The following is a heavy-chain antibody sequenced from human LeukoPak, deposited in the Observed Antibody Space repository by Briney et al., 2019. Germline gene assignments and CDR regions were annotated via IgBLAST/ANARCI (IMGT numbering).Heavy chain of an antibody. CDR3: ARDLSGITGYTYGRGIDY. Sequence: GGSLGLSCAASGFIFSSYSMNWVRQAPGKGLEWVSYISRSSSTIYYADSVKGRFTISRDNAKNSLYLQMNSLRAEDTAVYYCARDLSGITGYTYGRGIDYWGQGTLVTVSS. CDR2: ISRSSSTI. J-gene: IGHJ4*02. V-gene: IGHV3-48*01. CDR1: GFIFSSYS. D-gene: IGHD5-18*01.